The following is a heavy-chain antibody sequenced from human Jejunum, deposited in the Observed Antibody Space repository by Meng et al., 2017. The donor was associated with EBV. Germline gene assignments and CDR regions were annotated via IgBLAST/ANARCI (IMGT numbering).Heavy chain of an antibody. J-gene: IGHJ4*02. CDR2: ISSRSSTI. CDR1: GFTFSDYY. Sequence: QVQVVESGGXVVKPGGXXRLSCGACGFTFSDYYMAWVRQAPGKGLEWVSYISSRSSTIYYADSVKGRFTISRDNAHNSLYLQMNSLRAEDTAVYYCAREMSTITCFADWGQGTLVTVSS. V-gene: IGHV3-11*01. CDR3: AREMSTITCFAD. D-gene: IGHD5-24*01.